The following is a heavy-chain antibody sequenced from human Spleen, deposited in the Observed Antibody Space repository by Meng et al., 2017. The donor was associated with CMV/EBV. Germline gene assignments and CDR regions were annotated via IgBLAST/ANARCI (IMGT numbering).Heavy chain of an antibody. Sequence: GGSLKISCGVSGFTLSRNWMTWVRQAPGKGLEWVANIKEDGSAKNYVDFVKGRFTISRDNVKNSVYLQMSSLRGEDTAVYYCARAVEGIRETLDYWGQGTLVTVSS. CDR1: GFTLSRNW. V-gene: IGHV3-7*04. CDR2: IKEDGSAK. CDR3: ARAVEGIRETLDY. J-gene: IGHJ4*02. D-gene: IGHD4-23*01.